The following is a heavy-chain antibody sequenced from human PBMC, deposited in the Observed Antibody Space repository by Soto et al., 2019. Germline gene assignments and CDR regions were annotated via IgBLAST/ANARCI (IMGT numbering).Heavy chain of an antibody. Sequence: QVQLVQSGAEVKKPGASVKVSCKASGYTFTSYDINWVRQATGQGLEWMGWVNPNSGNTGYAQKFPGRVTMTRNTSISTAYMELSSLKSAATAVYYCAREVGNRFDPWGQGTLVTVSS. V-gene: IGHV1-8*01. J-gene: IGHJ5*02. CDR2: VNPNSGNT. CDR3: AREVGNRFDP. CDR1: GYTFTSYD.